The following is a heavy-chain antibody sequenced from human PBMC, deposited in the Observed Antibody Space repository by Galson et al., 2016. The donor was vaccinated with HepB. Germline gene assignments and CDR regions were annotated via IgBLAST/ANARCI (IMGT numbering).Heavy chain of an antibody. J-gene: IGHJ6*03. CDR2: IYTDGRT. Sequence: LRLSCAASGFTVSSNYMSWVRQAPGKGLEWVSVIYTDGRTYYADSVKGRFTISRDNSKNTLYLQMNSLRAEDTAVYFCARDQYNWNDGRNFYYYYYMDVWGKGTTVTVSS. D-gene: IGHD1-1*01. CDR1: GFTVSSNY. CDR3: ARDQYNWNDGRNFYYYYYMDV. V-gene: IGHV3-53*01.